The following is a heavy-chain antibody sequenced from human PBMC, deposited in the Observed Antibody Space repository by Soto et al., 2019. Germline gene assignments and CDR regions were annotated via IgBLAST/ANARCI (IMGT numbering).Heavy chain of an antibody. CDR2: IIPIFGTA. V-gene: IGHV1-69*13. Sequence: GASVKVSCKASGGTFSSYAISWVRQAPGQGLEWMGGIIPIFGTANYAQKFQGRVTITADESTSTAYMELSSLRSEDTAVYYCARVGFGGFYYYYYGMDVWGQGTTVTVSS. J-gene: IGHJ6*02. CDR3: ARVGFGGFYYYYYGMDV. D-gene: IGHD3-10*01. CDR1: GGTFSSYA.